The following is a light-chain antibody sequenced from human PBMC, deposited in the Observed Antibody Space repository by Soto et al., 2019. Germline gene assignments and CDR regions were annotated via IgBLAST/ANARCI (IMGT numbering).Light chain of an antibody. Sequence: QAVLTQPPSASGTPGQRVTISCSGSSSNIGINTVNWYQQVPATAPKLLIYTDNQRPSGVPDRFSHSKSGTSAALAISGLQSEDEADYYCAAWDDSLNGRYVFGTATKVTV. CDR3: AAWDDSLNGRYV. CDR2: TDN. V-gene: IGLV1-44*01. CDR1: SSNIGINT. J-gene: IGLJ1*01.